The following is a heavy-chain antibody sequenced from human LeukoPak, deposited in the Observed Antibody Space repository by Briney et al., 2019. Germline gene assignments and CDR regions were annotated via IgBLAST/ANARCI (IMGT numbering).Heavy chain of an antibody. CDR1: GGSFSGYY. V-gene: IGHV4-34*04. Sequence: SQTLSLTCAVYGGSFSGYYWSWIRQPPRKGLEWVGEINHSGSTNNNTSLKSRGTLSVDTSKNQFSLKLSSVTAADTAVYYCARGSIVGATVYWGQGNLVTVSS. CDR3: ARGSIVGATVY. CDR2: INHSGST. D-gene: IGHD1-26*01. J-gene: IGHJ4*02.